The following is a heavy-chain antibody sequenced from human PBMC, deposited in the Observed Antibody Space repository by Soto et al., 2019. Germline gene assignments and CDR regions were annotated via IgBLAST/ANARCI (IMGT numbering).Heavy chain of an antibody. CDR1: GFTFSSYW. Sequence: EVQLVESGGGLVQPGGSLRLSCAASGFTFSSYWMSWDRQAPGKGLEWVANIKQDGSEKYYVDSVKGRFTISRDNAKNSLYLQMNSLRAEDTAVYYCARGSSGWSGWFDPWGQGTLVTVSS. CDR3: ARGSSGWSGWFDP. V-gene: IGHV3-7*03. J-gene: IGHJ5*02. D-gene: IGHD6-19*01. CDR2: IKQDGSEK.